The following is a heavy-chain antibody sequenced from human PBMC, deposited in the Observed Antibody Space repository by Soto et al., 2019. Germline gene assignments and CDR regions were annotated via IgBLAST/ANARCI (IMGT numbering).Heavy chain of an antibody. Sequence: GGSLRLSCAASGFTFSSYAMHWVRQAPGKGLEWVAVISYDGINKYYADSVKGRFTISRDNSKNTLYLQMNSLRAEDTAVYYCAREVYSSGWRAFDYWGQGTLVTVSS. CDR2: ISYDGINK. D-gene: IGHD6-19*01. J-gene: IGHJ4*02. CDR3: AREVYSSGWRAFDY. CDR1: GFTFSSYA. V-gene: IGHV3-30-3*01.